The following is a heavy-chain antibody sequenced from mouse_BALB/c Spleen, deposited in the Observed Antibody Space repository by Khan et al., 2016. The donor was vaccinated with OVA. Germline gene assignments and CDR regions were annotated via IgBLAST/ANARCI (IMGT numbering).Heavy chain of an antibody. D-gene: IGHD2-2*01. CDR1: GYTFTSYW. V-gene: IGHV1-5*01. CDR2: IYPGNSDT. CDR3: TRNGFGNDGRWAY. Sequence: VQLQQSGTVLARPGASVKMSCKASGYTFTSYWMHWVKQRPGQGLEWIGAIYPGNSDTNYNQKFKGKAKLTAVTSTSTAYMELSSLTNEDSAVCSRTRNGFGNDGRWAYWGQGTTLTVS. J-gene: IGHJ2*01.